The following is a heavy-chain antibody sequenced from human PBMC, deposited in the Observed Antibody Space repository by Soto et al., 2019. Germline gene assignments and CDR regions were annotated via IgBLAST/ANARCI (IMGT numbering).Heavy chain of an antibody. Sequence: GGSLRLSCAASGFTFSGSAMHWVRQASGKGLEWVGRIRSKVNSYATAYAASVKGRFTISRDDSKNTAYLQMNSLKTEDTALYYFTSPVGYCSGGSCYHAFDPWGQGTLVTVSS. V-gene: IGHV3-73*01. D-gene: IGHD2-15*01. J-gene: IGHJ5*02. CDR3: TSPVGYCSGGSCYHAFDP. CDR1: GFTFSGSA. CDR2: IRSKVNSYAT.